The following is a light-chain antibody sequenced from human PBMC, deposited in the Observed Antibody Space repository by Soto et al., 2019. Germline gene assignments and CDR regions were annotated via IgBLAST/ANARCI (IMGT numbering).Light chain of an antibody. CDR1: QSVSSN. Sequence: VMSQSPATLSVSPGERATLSCRASQSVSSNLAWYQQKPGQAPRLLIYGASTRATGIPDRFSGGGSGADYTLTISRLEPEDFAVYFCQQYGSSPLTFGGGTKVDIK. CDR2: GAS. V-gene: IGKV3D-15*01. CDR3: QQYGSSPLT. J-gene: IGKJ4*01.